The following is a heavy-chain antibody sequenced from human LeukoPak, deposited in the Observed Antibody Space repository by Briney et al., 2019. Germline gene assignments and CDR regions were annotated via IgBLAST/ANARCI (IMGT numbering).Heavy chain of an antibody. CDR2: VSGRDDST. Sequence: GGSLRLSCAASGFTFSNYAMSWVRQAPGKGLEWVSAVSGRDDSTCYADSVKGRFTISRDNSKNTLYLQMNSLRAEDTAVYYCAKWGDYDILTGYYDSDYWGQGTLVTVSS. J-gene: IGHJ4*02. V-gene: IGHV3-23*01. CDR1: GFTFSNYA. CDR3: AKWGDYDILTGYYDSDY. D-gene: IGHD3-9*01.